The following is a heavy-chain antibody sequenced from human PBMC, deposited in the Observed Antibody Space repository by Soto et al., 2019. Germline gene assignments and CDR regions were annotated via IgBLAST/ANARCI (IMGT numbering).Heavy chain of an antibody. CDR1: GGSISSGGYY. CDR3: ARDERADGYFDL. Sequence: QVQLQESGPGLVKPSQTLSLTCTVSGGSISSGGYYWSWIRQHPGKGLEWIGYIYYSGSTYYNPSLKGRVTISVDTSKNQFSLKLSSVTAADTAVYYCARDERADGYFDLWGRGTLVTVS. V-gene: IGHV4-31*03. J-gene: IGHJ2*01. CDR2: IYYSGST.